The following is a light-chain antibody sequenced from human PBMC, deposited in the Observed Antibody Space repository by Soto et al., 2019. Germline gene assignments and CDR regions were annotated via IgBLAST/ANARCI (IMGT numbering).Light chain of an antibody. CDR3: MQGSHWPGT. V-gene: IGKV2-30*01. Sequence: EVVMTQSPLCLPVTLGQPAAISCRSTQSLVSSDGNTYLTWLQQSPCLSPWRLIYRVSGRESGVPDRFSGGGSGTDSTLKISSVEAEDVGVYYCMQGSHWPGTFGQGTKVDIK. CDR1: QSLVSSDGNTY. J-gene: IGKJ1*01. CDR2: RVS.